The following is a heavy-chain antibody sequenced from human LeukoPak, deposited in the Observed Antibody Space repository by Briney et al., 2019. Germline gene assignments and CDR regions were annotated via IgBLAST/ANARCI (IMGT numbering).Heavy chain of an antibody. D-gene: IGHD3-10*01. Sequence: ASVKVSCKASGYTFTSYYMHWVRRAPGQGLEWMGIINPSGGSTSYAQKFQGRVTMTRDTSTSTVYMELSSLRSEDTAVYYCAGDAGTYYYGSGCYSYFDYWGQGTLVTVSS. CDR1: GYTFTSYY. CDR3: AGDAGTYYYGSGCYSYFDY. CDR2: INPSGGST. J-gene: IGHJ4*02. V-gene: IGHV1-46*01.